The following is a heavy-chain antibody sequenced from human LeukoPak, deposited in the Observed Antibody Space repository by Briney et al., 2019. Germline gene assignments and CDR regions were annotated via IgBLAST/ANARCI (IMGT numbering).Heavy chain of an antibody. J-gene: IGHJ4*02. CDR1: GFTFSSYG. CDR3: AKEQQQLAHFDY. D-gene: IGHD6-13*01. CDR2: IRYDGSNK. Sequence: GGSLRLSCAASGFTFSSYGMHWVRQAPGKGLEWVAFIRYDGSNKYYADSVKGRFTISRDNSKNTLYLQMNSLRAEDTAVYYCAKEQQQLAHFDYWGQGTLVTVSS. V-gene: IGHV3-30*02.